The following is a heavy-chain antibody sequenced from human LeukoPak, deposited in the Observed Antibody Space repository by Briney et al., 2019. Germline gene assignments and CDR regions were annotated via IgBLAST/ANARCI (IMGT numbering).Heavy chain of an antibody. V-gene: IGHV1-8*01. CDR2: MNPNSGNT. D-gene: IGHD6-19*01. CDR1: GYTFTSYD. Sequence: EASVKVSCKASGYTFTSYDINWVRQAIGQGLEWMGWMNPNSGNTGYAQKFQGRVTMTRNTSISTAYMELSSLRSEDTAVYYCARVAVAGTGEYYYYYGMDVWGQGTTVTVSS. CDR3: ARVAVAGTGEYYYYYGMDV. J-gene: IGHJ6*02.